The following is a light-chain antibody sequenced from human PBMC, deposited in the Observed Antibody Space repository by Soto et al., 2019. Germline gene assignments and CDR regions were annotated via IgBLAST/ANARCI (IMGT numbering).Light chain of an antibody. Sequence: QSALTQPASVSGSPGQSITISCTGTSSDIGAYNYVSWYQQHPGKAPKLMIYDVSNRPSGVSNRFSGSKSGNTASLTISGLQAEDEADYYCSSYTSSSTWVVGGGTKLTVL. V-gene: IGLV2-14*01. CDR3: SSYTSSSTWV. CDR2: DVS. CDR1: SSDIGAYNY. J-gene: IGLJ2*01.